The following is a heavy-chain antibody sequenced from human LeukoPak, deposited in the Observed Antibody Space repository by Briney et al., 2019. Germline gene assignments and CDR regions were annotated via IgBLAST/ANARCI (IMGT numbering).Heavy chain of an antibody. D-gene: IGHD6-19*01. J-gene: IGHJ3*02. CDR1: GFTFSSHW. V-gene: IGHV3-7*01. CDR3: ARDEEQWLVRGKDAFDI. CDR2: IKQDGSEK. Sequence: QPGGSLRLSCAASGFTFSSHWMSWVRQAPGKGLEWVANIKQDGSEKYYVDSVKGRFTISRDNAKNSLYLQMNSLRAEDTAVYYCARDEEQWLVRGKDAFDIWGQGTMVTVSS.